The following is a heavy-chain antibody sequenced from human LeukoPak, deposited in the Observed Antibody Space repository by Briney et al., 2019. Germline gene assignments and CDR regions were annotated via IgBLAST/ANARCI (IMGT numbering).Heavy chain of an antibody. J-gene: IGHJ2*01. CDR3: ARPPSYCGGDCYSRGDWYFDL. CDR2: INTNTGNP. V-gene: IGHV7-4-1*02. D-gene: IGHD2-21*02. CDR1: GYTFTSYA. Sequence: ASVKVSCKASGYTFTSYAMNWVRQAPGQGLEWMGWINTNTGNPTYAQGFTGRFVFSLDTSVSTAYLQISSLKAEDTAVYYCARPPSYCGGDCYSRGDWYFDLWGRGTLVTVSS.